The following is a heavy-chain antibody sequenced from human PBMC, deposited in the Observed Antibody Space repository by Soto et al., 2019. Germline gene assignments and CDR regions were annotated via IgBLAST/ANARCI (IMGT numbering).Heavy chain of an antibody. CDR3: ARDRGGYCSSSCCYGY. V-gene: IGHV3-7*01. CDR2: IKQDGSEK. CDR1: GFTFSSYW. J-gene: IGHJ4*02. Sequence: GGSLRLSCAASGFTFSSYWMSWVRQAPGKGLEWVANIKQDGSEKYYVDSVKGRFTISRDNAKNSLYLQMNSLRAEDAAVYYCARDRGGYCSSSCCYGYWGQGTLVTVSS. D-gene: IGHD2-2*01.